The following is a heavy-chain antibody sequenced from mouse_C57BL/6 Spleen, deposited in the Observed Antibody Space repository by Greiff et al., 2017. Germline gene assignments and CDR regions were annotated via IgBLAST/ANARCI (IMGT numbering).Heavy chain of an antibody. CDR2: IDPENGDT. V-gene: IGHV14-4*01. J-gene: IGHJ3*01. CDR3: TTFMATGAY. CDR1: GFNIKDDY. Sequence: EVHLVESGAELVRPGASVKLSCTASGFNIKDDYMHWVKQRPEQGLEWIGWIDPENGDTEYASKFQGKATITADTSSNTAYLQLSSLTSEDTAVYYRTTFMATGAYWGQGTLVTVSA. D-gene: IGHD1-1*01.